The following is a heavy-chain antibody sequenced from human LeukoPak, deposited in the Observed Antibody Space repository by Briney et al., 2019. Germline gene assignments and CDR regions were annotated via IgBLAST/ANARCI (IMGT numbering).Heavy chain of an antibody. J-gene: IGHJ4*02. V-gene: IGHV3-23*01. Sequence: GGSLRLSCGASGFTFSSHGMNWVRQAPGKGLEWVSGISPSGGITYYTDSVKGRFTISRDNSKNTVSLQMNSLRGEDTAVYYCARVKYYYDSSGYYYWGQGTLVTVSS. CDR2: ISPSGGIT. CDR1: GFTFSSHG. D-gene: IGHD3-22*01. CDR3: ARVKYYYDSSGYYY.